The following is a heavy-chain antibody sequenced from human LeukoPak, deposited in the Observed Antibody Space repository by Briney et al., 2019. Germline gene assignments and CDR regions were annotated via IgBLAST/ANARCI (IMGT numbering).Heavy chain of an antibody. CDR1: GYTYTGYY. Sequence: GASVKVSGKASGYTYTGYYMHWVRQAPGQGLEWMGWINPNSGGTNYAQKFQGRVTMTRDTSISTAYMELSRLRSDDTAVYYCARGLPDYGDYGPGGYWGQGTLVTVSS. D-gene: IGHD4-17*01. CDR2: INPNSGGT. CDR3: ARGLPDYGDYGPGGY. J-gene: IGHJ4*02. V-gene: IGHV1-2*02.